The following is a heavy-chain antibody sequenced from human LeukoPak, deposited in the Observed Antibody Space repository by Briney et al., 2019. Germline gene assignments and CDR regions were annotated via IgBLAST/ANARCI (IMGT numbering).Heavy chain of an antibody. J-gene: IGHJ5*02. Sequence: GGSLRLSCAASGFTFSSYSMNWVRQAPGKGLEWVSSISSSSSYIYYADSVKGRFTISRDNAKNSLYLQMNSLRAEDTAVYYCARGSLRSSWYANWFDPWGQGTLVTVSS. V-gene: IGHV3-21*04. CDR1: GFTFSSYS. D-gene: IGHD6-13*01. CDR3: ARGSLRSSWYANWFDP. CDR2: ISSSSSYI.